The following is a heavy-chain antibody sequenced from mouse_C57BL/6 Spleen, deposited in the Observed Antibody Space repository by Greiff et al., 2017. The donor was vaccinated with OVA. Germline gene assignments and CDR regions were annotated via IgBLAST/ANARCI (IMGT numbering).Heavy chain of an antibody. CDR3: AREGWLLRFAY. CDR2: IHPNSGST. D-gene: IGHD2-3*01. J-gene: IGHJ3*01. CDR1: GYTFTSYW. V-gene: IGHV1-64*01. Sequence: QVQLQQSGAELVKPGASVKLSCKASGYTFTSYWMHWVKQRPGQGLEWIGMIHPNSGSTNYNEKFKSKATLTVDKSSSTAYMQLSSLTSEDSAVYYCAREGWLLRFAYWGQGTLVTVSA.